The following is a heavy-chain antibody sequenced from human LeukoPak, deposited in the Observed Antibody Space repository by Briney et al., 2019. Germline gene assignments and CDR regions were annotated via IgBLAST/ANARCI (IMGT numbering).Heavy chain of an antibody. D-gene: IGHD2-15*01. Sequence: GGSLRLSCAASGFTFRSYAMGWVRQAPGKGLEWVSSISVGSGYIYYADSVKGRFTISRDNAKSSLYLQMNSLRAEDAAVYYCARDRYCSGGSCYGNDYWGQGTLVTVSS. J-gene: IGHJ4*02. CDR1: GFTFRSYA. CDR2: ISVGSGYI. CDR3: ARDRYCSGGSCYGNDY. V-gene: IGHV3-21*01.